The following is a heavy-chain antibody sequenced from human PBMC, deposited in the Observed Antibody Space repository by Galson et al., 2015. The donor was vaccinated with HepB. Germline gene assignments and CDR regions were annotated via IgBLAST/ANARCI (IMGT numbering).Heavy chain of an antibody. CDR2: TYYRSKWYN. J-gene: IGHJ3*02. CDR1: GDSVSSNSAA. Sequence: CAISGDSVSSNSAAWNWIRQSPSRGLEWLGRTYYRSKWYNDYAVSVKSRITTNPDTSKNQFSLQLNSVTPEDTAVYYCAREGTLWFGEFGWAFDIWGQGTMVTVSS. D-gene: IGHD3-10*01. V-gene: IGHV6-1*01. CDR3: AREGTLWFGEFGWAFDI.